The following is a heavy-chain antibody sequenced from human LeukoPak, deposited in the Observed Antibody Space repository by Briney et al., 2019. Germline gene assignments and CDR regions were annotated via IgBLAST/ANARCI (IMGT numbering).Heavy chain of an antibody. CDR2: ISAYNGNT. D-gene: IGHD6-6*01. CDR1: GYTFTSYG. CDR3: ARVKRARNFDY. J-gene: IGHJ4*02. V-gene: IGHV1-18*01. Sequence: ASVKVSCKASGYTFTSYGISWVRQAPGQGLEWMGWISAYNGNTNYAQKFQGRVTITADESTSTAYMELSSLRSEDTAVYYCARVKRARNFDYWGQGTLVTVSS.